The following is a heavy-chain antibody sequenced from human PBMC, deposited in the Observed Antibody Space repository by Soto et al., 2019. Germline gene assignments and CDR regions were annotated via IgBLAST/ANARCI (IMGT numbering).Heavy chain of an antibody. CDR1: GFTFSSYS. CDR2: ISSSSSTI. CDR3: ARDREWLVVSYGMDV. Sequence: GGSLRLSCAASGFTFSSYSMNWVRQAPGKGLEWVSYISSSSSTIYYADSVKGRFTISRDNAKNSLYLQMNSLRDEDTAVYYCARDREWLVVSYGMDVWGQGTTVTVS. D-gene: IGHD6-19*01. V-gene: IGHV3-48*02. J-gene: IGHJ6*02.